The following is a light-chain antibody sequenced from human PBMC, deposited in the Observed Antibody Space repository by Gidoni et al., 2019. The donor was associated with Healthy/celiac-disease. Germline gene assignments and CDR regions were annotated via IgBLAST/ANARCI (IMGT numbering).Light chain of an antibody. CDR1: QSISSW. CDR3: PQYNSYSQYT. J-gene: IGKJ2*01. CDR2: KAS. V-gene: IGKV1-5*03. Sequence: DIQMTQSPSTLSASVGDRVTISCRASQSISSWLAWYQQQTGKAPKLLIYKASSLESGVPSRYSGSGSETEFTLPIRTLQPDDFATYYCPQYNSYSQYTFGQGTKLEIK.